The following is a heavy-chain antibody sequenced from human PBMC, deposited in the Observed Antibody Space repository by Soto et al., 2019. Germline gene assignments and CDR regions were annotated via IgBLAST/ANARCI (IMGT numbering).Heavy chain of an antibody. Sequence: QITLNESGPTVVRPTETLTLTCRFSGFSLTTSGVGVGWIRQSPGKAPEWLALIYWDDDKRYSASLKSRLTITKDNSKNQVVLTVSEFDPTDTATYYCAHRVLRTVFGLVTTTAIYFDFWGQGTPVAVSS. CDR3: AHRVLRTVFGLVTTTAIYFDF. J-gene: IGHJ4*02. D-gene: IGHD3-3*01. CDR1: GFSLTTSGVG. CDR2: IYWDDDK. V-gene: IGHV2-5*02.